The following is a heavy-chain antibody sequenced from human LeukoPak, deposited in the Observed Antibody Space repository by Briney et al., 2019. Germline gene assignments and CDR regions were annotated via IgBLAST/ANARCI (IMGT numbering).Heavy chain of an antibody. Sequence: ASVKVSCKASGGTFSSYAINWVRQAPGQGLEWMGGIIPIFGTANYAQKFQGRVTITADESTSTAYMELRSLRSDDTAVYYCAREVDYWGQGTLVTVSS. V-gene: IGHV1-69*13. CDR2: IIPIFGTA. CDR3: AREVDY. CDR1: GGTFSSYA. J-gene: IGHJ4*02.